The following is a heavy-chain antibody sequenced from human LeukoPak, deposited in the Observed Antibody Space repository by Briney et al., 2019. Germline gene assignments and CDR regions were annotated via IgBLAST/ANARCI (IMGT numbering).Heavy chain of an antibody. V-gene: IGHV1-8*02. Sequence: ASVKVSCKASGYTFTGYYMHWVRQATGQGLEWMGWMNPNSGNTGYAQKFQGRVTMTRNTSISTAYMELSSLRSEDTAVYYCARFANYMDVWGKGTTVTVSS. CDR2: MNPNSGNT. CDR1: GYTFTGYY. J-gene: IGHJ6*03. CDR3: ARFANYMDV.